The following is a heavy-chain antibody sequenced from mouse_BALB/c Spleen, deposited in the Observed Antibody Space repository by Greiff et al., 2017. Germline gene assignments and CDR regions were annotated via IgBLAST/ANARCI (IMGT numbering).Heavy chain of an antibody. CDR2: ISNGGGST. Sequence: EVMLVESGGGLVQPGGSLKLSCAASGFTFSSYTMSWVRQTPEKRLEWVAYISNGGGSTYYPDTVKGRFTISRDNAKNTLYLQMSSLKSEDTAMYYCARHYVGMDYWGQGTSVTVSA. D-gene: IGHD1-1*02. J-gene: IGHJ4*01. V-gene: IGHV5-12-2*01. CDR3: ARHYVGMDY. CDR1: GFTFSSYT.